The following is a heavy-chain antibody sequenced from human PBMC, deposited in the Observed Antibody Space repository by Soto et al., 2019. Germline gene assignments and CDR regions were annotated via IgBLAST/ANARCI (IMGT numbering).Heavy chain of an antibody. CDR1: GFTFSTYG. CDR2: ISYDGTNK. J-gene: IGHJ4*02. CDR3: AKSVYNWNDGFFDF. Sequence: QVQLVESGGGVVQPGRSLRLSCAASGFTFSTYGMHWVRQAPGKGLEWVAVISYDGTNKYYADSVKGRFTISRDNSKNPLYRQMSSLRAEDTAVYYCAKSVYNWNDGFFDFWGQGTLVTVSS. V-gene: IGHV3-30*18. D-gene: IGHD1-1*01.